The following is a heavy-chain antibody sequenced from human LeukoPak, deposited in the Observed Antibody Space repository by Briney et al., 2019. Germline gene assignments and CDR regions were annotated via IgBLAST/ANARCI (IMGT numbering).Heavy chain of an antibody. D-gene: IGHD5-24*01. V-gene: IGHV3-9*01. CDR2: ISWNSGSI. Sequence: PGGSLRLSCAASGFTFDDYAMHWVRQAPGKGLEWVSGISWNSGSIGYADSVKGRFTISRDNAKNSLYLQMNSLRAEDTALYYCAKGKRTGRDGYNYYFDYWGQGTLVTVSS. CDR3: AKGKRTGRDGYNYYFDY. CDR1: GFTFDDYA. J-gene: IGHJ4*02.